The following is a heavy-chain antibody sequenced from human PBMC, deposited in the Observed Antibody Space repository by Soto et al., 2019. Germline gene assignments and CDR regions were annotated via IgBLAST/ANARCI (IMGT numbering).Heavy chain of an antibody. CDR2: ISGSGGST. V-gene: IGHV3-23*01. CDR1: GFTFSSYA. J-gene: IGHJ4*02. CDR3: AKVKVYCSSTSCLRYFDY. Sequence: PGGSLRLSCAASGFTFSSYAMSWVRQAPGKGLEWVSAISGSGGSTYYADSVKGRFTISRDNSKNTLYLQMNSLRAEDTAVYYCAKVKVYCSSTSCLRYFDYWGQGTLVTVSS. D-gene: IGHD2-2*01.